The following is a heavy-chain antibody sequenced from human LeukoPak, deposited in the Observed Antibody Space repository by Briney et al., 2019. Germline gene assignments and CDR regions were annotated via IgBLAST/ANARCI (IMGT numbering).Heavy chain of an antibody. D-gene: IGHD3-9*01. Sequence: ASVKVSCKTSGYTFTSYGISWVRQAPGQGLEWMGWISPYNGATNYAQKLQGRVIMTTDTSTTTAYVELKSLRSDDTAVYYCARDALIDYDILVGYSQHDYWGQGTLVTISS. CDR3: ARDALIDYDILVGYSQHDY. V-gene: IGHV1-18*01. CDR1: GYTFTSYG. J-gene: IGHJ4*02. CDR2: ISPYNGAT.